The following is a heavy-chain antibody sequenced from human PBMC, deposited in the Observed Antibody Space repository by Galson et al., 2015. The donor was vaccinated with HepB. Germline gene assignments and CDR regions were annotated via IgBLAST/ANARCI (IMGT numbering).Heavy chain of an antibody. CDR1: GFPLSNAGMG. D-gene: IGHD2-2*01. CDR2: IFSNDEK. J-gene: IGHJ6*02. CDR3: ARLVDIVLVPGALATRSLYYGMDV. V-gene: IGHV2-26*01. Sequence: PALVKPTQTLTLTCTVSGFPLSNAGMGVIWIRQPPGKALEWLAHIFSNDEKSYSTSLKSRLTISKDTSKSQVVLTMTNMDPVDTATYYCARLVDIVLVPGALATRSLYYGMDVWGQGTTVTVSS.